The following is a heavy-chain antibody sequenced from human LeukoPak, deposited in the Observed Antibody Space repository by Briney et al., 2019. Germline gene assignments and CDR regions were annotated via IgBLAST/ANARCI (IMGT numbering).Heavy chain of an antibody. Sequence: GGSLRLSCVASGFTFSTYSMNWVRQAPGKGLEWVSTISSTSTYIYYADSVKGRFTISRDNARNSLYLQMNSLRAEDTAVYYCARPLYYYDSSANDAFDIWGQGTMVTVSS. CDR1: GFTFSTYS. CDR3: ARPLYYYDSSANDAFDI. J-gene: IGHJ3*02. V-gene: IGHV3-21*01. CDR2: ISSTSTYI. D-gene: IGHD3-22*01.